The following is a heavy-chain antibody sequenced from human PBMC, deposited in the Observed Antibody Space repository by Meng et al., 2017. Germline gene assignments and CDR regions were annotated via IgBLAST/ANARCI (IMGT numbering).Heavy chain of an antibody. V-gene: IGHV4-34*01. CDR1: GGSFSCSF. Sequence: WGAWLLEPVAPLALTCAFLGGSFSCSFCSWIRQPPGKVLGWIGEINHSGSTNYNPSLKGRVTMSLDTSKNQFSLRLSSVTAADTAVYYCARSHSVTIVAFDYWGQGTLVTVSS. CDR2: INHSGST. J-gene: IGHJ4*02. D-gene: IGHD4-17*01. CDR3: ARSHSVTIVAFDY.